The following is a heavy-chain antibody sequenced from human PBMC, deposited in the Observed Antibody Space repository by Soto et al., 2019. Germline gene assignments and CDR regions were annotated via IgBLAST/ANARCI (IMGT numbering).Heavy chain of an antibody. V-gene: IGHV3-23*01. CDR3: AKVPDYYDSSGYYYGIFHY. Sequence: GGSLRLSCAASGFTFSSYAMSWVRQAPGKGLEWVSAISGSGGSTYYADSVKGRFTISRDNSKNTLYLQMNSLRAEDTAVYYCAKVPDYYDSSGYYYGIFHYWGQGTLVTVSS. CDR1: GFTFSSYA. J-gene: IGHJ4*02. D-gene: IGHD3-22*01. CDR2: ISGSGGST.